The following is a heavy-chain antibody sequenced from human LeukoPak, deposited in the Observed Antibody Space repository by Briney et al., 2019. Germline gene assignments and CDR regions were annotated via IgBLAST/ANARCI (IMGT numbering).Heavy chain of an antibody. CDR2: INWNGGST. CDR1: GFTFDDYG. D-gene: IGHD2/OR15-2a*01. Sequence: GGSLRLSCAASGFTFDDYGMSWVRQAPGKGLEWVSGINWNGGSTGYADSVKGRFTISRDNAKNSLYLQMHSLRAEDTALYYCARGYFEKRSPPQLPFDYWGQGTLVTVSS. V-gene: IGHV3-20*04. J-gene: IGHJ4*02. CDR3: ARGYFEKRSPPQLPFDY.